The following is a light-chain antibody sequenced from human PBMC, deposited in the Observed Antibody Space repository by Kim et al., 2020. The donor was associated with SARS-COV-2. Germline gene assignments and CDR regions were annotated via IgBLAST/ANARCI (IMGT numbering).Light chain of an antibody. V-gene: IGLV2-23*02. CDR2: EVD. Sequence: GQSITISCTGTTSDVGKYDLVSWYQQHPGEAPKLIIYEVDKRPSGVSNRFSGSKSANTASLTISGLQTEDEAEYHCCSYAGSDTLIFGGGTKVTVL. CDR3: CSYAGSDTLI. J-gene: IGLJ2*01. CDR1: TSDVGKYDL.